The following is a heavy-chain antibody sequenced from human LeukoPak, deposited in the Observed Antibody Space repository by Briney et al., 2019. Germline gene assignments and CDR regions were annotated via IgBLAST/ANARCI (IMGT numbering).Heavy chain of an antibody. V-gene: IGHV1-2*02. CDR1: GYTFTAYY. J-gene: IGHJ4*02. CDR2: INPNSGGT. Sequence: ASVKVSCKASGYTFTAYYMHWVRQAPGQGLEWMGWINPNSGGTNYAQKFQGRVTMTRDTSISTVYMELSRLRSDDTAVYYCARVMGDGYKRAFDYWGQGTLVTVSS. D-gene: IGHD5-24*01. CDR3: ARVMGDGYKRAFDY.